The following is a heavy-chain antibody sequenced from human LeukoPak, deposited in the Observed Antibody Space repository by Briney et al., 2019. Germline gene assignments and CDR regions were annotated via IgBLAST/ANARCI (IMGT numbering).Heavy chain of an antibody. D-gene: IGHD5-12*01. V-gene: IGHV3-9*01. CDR2: ISWNSGSI. J-gene: IGHJ4*02. Sequence: GGSLRLSCAASGFTFDDYAMHWVRQAPGKGLEWVSGISWNSGSIGYADSVKGRFTISRDNAKNSLYLQMNSLRAEDTAVYYCARDQEDIVATYSTAFDYWAREPWSPSPQ. CDR3: ARDQEDIVATYSTAFDY. CDR1: GFTFDDYA.